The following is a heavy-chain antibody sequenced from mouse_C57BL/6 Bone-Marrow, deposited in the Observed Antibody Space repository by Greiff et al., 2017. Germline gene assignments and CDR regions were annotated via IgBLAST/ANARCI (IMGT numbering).Heavy chain of an antibody. V-gene: IGHV2-2*01. J-gene: IGHJ2*01. D-gene: IGHD4-1*01. CDR2: IWSGGST. CDR3: ALTGTYYFDY. Sequence: VKLQESGPGLVQPSQSLSITCTVSGFSLTSYGVHWVRQSPGKGLEWLGVIWSGGSTDYNAAFISRLSISKDNSKSQVFFKMNSLQADDTAIYYCALTGTYYFDYWGQGTTLTVSS. CDR1: GFSLTSYG.